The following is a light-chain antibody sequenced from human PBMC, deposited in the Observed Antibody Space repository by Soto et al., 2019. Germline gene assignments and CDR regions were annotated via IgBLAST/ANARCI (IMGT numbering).Light chain of an antibody. Sequence: EIVLTQSPGTLSLSPGERATLSCRASQSVSNNYLAWYQQKPGQAPRLLIYGSSSRAAGIPDRFSGSGAAADFTLTSSSQESEDFAVYYCQQRVNRGTVGGGTKVDNK. CDR1: QSVSNNY. V-gene: IGKV3D-20*02. CDR3: QQRVNRGT. J-gene: IGKJ4*01. CDR2: GSS.